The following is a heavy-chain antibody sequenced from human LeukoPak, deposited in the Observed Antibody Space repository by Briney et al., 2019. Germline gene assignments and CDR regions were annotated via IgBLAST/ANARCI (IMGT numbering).Heavy chain of an antibody. CDR3: AREVAAKGTIDY. J-gene: IGHJ4*02. V-gene: IGHV3-30-3*01. CDR1: GFTFSSYA. CDR2: ISYDGSNK. Sequence: GRSLRLSCAASGFTFSSYAMHWVRQAPGKGLEWVAVISYDGSNKYYADSVKGRFTISRDNSKNTLYLQMNSLRAEDTAVYYCAREVAAKGTIDYWGQGTLVTVSS. D-gene: IGHD2-15*01.